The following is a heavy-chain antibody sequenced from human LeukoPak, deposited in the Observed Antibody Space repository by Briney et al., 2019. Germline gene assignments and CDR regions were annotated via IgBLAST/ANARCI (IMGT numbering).Heavy chain of an antibody. CDR1: GYSFTSYW. D-gene: IGHD5-12*01. J-gene: IGHJ4*02. CDR3: ARLGIVATIPDY. Sequence: KRGESLKISCKGSGYSFTSYWIGWARQMPGKGLEWMGIIDPGDSDTRYSPSFQGQVTISADKSISTAYLQWSSLKASDTALYYCARLGIVATIPDYCGQGTLVTVSS. CDR2: IDPGDSDT. V-gene: IGHV5-51*01.